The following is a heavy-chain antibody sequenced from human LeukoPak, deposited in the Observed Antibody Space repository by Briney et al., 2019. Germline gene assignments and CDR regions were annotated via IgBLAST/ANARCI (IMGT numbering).Heavy chain of an antibody. Sequence: GGSLRLSCAASGFTFSKYWMLWVRQAPGKGLESVSRINTDGTVTTYVDSVKGRFTVSRDNADNTMFLQMNSVRDEDTAVYYCATKQWLAPPPDSWGQGTPVTVSS. CDR3: ATKQWLAPPPDS. CDR2: INTDGTVT. V-gene: IGHV3-74*01. D-gene: IGHD6-19*01. J-gene: IGHJ4*02. CDR1: GFTFSKYW.